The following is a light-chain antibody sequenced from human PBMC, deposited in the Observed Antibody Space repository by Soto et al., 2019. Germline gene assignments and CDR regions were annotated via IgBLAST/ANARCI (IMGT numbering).Light chain of an antibody. V-gene: IGKV3-20*01. J-gene: IGKJ2*01. Sequence: EIVSTQSPGTLSLSPGERATLSCRASQSVSSSYLAWYQQKPGQAPRHLIYGASSRATGIPDRFSGSGSGTDFTLTISRLEPEDFAVYYCQQYGSSPYTFGQGTKLEIK. CDR2: GAS. CDR3: QQYGSSPYT. CDR1: QSVSSSY.